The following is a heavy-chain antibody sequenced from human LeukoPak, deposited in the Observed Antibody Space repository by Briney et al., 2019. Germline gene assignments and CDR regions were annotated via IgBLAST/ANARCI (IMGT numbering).Heavy chain of an antibody. CDR2: IIPIFGTA. V-gene: IGHV1-69*13. J-gene: IGHJ4*02. CDR1: GGTFSSYA. D-gene: IGHD3-22*01. CDR3: AREGGSRYYYDSSGYYGY. Sequence: SVKVSCKASGGTFSSYAISWVRQAPGQGLEWMGGIIPIFGTANYAQKFQGRVAITADESTSTAYMELSSLRSEDTAVYYCAREGGSRYYYDSSGYYGYWGQGTLVTVSS.